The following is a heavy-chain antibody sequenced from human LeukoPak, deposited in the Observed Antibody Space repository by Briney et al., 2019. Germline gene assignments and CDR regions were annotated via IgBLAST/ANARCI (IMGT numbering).Heavy chain of an antibody. D-gene: IGHD3-3*01. Sequence: SETLSLTCAVYGGSFSGYYWSWIRQPPGKGLEWIGEINHSGSTNYNPSLKSRVTISVDTSKSQFSLKLSSVTAADTAVYYCARRRPLRGFDYWGQGTLVTVSS. J-gene: IGHJ4*02. CDR3: ARRRPLRGFDY. CDR2: INHSGST. CDR1: GGSFSGYY. V-gene: IGHV4-34*01.